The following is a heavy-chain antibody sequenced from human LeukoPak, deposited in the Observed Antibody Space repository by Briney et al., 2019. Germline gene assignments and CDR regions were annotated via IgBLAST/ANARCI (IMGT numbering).Heavy chain of an antibody. CDR2: VNQDGGAK. CDR3: ASKGGYDHH. Sequence: GSSLRLSCVTSGFTFSSHWMFWVRQAPGKGLEWVANVNQDGGAKFYVDSVKGRFTISRDNAKNSLYLQMTSLRVEDTAVYFCASKGGYDHHWGQGTLVTVSS. J-gene: IGHJ4*02. CDR1: GFTFSSHW. D-gene: IGHD5-12*01. V-gene: IGHV3-7*01.